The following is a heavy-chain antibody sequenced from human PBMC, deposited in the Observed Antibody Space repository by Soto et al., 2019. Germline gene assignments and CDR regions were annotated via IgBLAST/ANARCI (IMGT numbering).Heavy chain of an antibody. V-gene: IGHV3-30-3*01. CDR2: ISYDGSNK. J-gene: IGHJ4*02. D-gene: IGHD3-3*01. CDR3: ARAPDTGVAYFDY. CDR1: GFTFSSYA. Sequence: QVQLVESGGGVVQPGRSLRLSCAASGFTFSSYAMHWVRQAPGKGLEWVAVISYDGSNKYYADSVKGRFTISRDNSKNTLYLQMNSLRAEDTAVYYCARAPDTGVAYFDYWGQGTLVTVSS.